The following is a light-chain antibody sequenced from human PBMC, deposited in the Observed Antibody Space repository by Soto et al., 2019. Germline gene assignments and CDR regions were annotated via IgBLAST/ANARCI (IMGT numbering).Light chain of an antibody. CDR3: SAYSRGSTLLL. J-gene: IGLJ3*02. Sequence: QSALTQPASVSGSPGQSITISCTGSNRDVGGYDYVSWYQQHPGKAPKLMIYGVSTRPSGVSNRFSGSKSGNTASLTISGRQAEDEADYYCSAYSRGSTLLLFGGGTKLTVL. V-gene: IGLV2-14*01. CDR1: NRDVGGYDY. CDR2: GVS.